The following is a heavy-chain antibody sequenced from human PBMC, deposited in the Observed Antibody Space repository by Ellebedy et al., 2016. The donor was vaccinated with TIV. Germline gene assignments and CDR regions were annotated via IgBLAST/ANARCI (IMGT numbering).Heavy chain of an antibody. CDR1: GFSFSSYW. Sequence: GGSLRLSCAASGFSFSSYWMSWVCQAPGKGLEWVANIRVDGNEKYYVDSVKGRFTISRDNAKNSLYLQMNSLRAEDTALYYCATDGSYGDYLSPAHAFVFWGQGTMVTVSS. CDR3: ATDGSYGDYLSPAHAFVF. D-gene: IGHD4-17*01. CDR2: IRVDGNEK. J-gene: IGHJ3*01. V-gene: IGHV3-7*01.